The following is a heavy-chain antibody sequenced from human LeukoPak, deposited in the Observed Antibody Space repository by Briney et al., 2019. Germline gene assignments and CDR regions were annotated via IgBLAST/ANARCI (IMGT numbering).Heavy chain of an antibody. Sequence: PSETLSLTCTVSGGSISSYYGTWIRQPPGKGLEYVGYIYSRGSTNYNLSLKSRVTLSVDTSKNQFSLRLRSPTAADTAVYYCARVREGNHLHQFYLDSWGQGTLVTVSS. CDR2: IYSRGST. V-gene: IGHV4-59*01. CDR1: GGSISSYY. CDR3: ARVREGNHLHQFYLDS. D-gene: IGHD1-14*01. J-gene: IGHJ4*02.